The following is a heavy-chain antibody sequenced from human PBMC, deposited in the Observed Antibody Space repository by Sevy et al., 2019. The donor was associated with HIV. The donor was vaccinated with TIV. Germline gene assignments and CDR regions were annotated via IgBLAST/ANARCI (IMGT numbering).Heavy chain of an antibody. CDR2: IISFFDMT. Sequence: ASVKVSCKASGGTISRDGISWVRQAPGQGLEWMGGIISFFDMTNYAQKFQGRVTISADESTSTVYMELSSLRFEDTVVYYCGGGGGSGWYYFDSWGQGTLVTVSS. V-gene: IGHV1-69*13. D-gene: IGHD6-19*01. CDR3: GGGGGSGWYYFDS. CDR1: GGTISRDG. J-gene: IGHJ4*02.